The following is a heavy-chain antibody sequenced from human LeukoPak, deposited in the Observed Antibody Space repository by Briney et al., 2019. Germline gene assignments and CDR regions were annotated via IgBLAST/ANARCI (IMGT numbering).Heavy chain of an antibody. J-gene: IGHJ5*02. D-gene: IGHD2-15*01. CDR2: IKQDGSEK. CDR1: GGSISSYY. V-gene: IGHV3-7*01. Sequence: PSETLSLTCTVSGGSISSYYWSWIRQPPGKGLEWVANIKQDGSEKYYVDSVKGRFTISRDNAKNSLYLQMNSLRAEDTAVYYCASWDCSGGSCYLWSWGQGTLVTVSS. CDR3: ASWDCSGGSCYLWS.